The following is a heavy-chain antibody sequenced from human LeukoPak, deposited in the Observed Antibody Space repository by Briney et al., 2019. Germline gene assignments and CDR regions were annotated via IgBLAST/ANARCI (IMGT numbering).Heavy chain of an antibody. CDR3: ARADVGATGGYYYYYGMDV. CDR2: INHSGST. Sequence: SETLSLTCAGYGGSFSGYYWSWIRQPPGKGLEWIGEINHSGSTNYNPSLKSRVTISVDTSKNQFSLKLSSVTAADTAVYYCARADVGATGGYYYYYGMDVWGQGTTVTVSS. J-gene: IGHJ6*02. D-gene: IGHD1-26*01. V-gene: IGHV4-34*01. CDR1: GGSFSGYY.